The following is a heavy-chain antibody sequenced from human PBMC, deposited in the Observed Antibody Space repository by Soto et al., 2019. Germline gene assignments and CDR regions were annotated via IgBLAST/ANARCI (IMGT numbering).Heavy chain of an antibody. D-gene: IGHD3-10*01. J-gene: IGHJ6*02. CDR1: GFTYSSYA. CDR3: AKALGYFGSGSYYNLYGMDV. Sequence: GGSLRLSCAASGFTYSSYAMNWVRQAPGEGLEWVSDISGSGGTTYYADSVKGRLTISRDNSKNTLYLQMSSRRAEDAAVYYCAKALGYFGSGSYYNLYGMDVWGQGTTVTVSS. CDR2: ISGSGGTT. V-gene: IGHV3-23*01.